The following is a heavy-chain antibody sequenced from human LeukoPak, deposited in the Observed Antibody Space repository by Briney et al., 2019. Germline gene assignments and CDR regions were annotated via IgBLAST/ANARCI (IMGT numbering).Heavy chain of an antibody. V-gene: IGHV1-69*13. CDR1: GGTFSSYA. J-gene: IGHJ5*02. CDR3: AGDRGGGSSYDGWFDP. CDR2: IIPIFGTA. D-gene: IGHD2-15*01. Sequence: SVKVSCKASGGTFSSYAISWVRQAPGQGLEWMGGIIPIFGTANYAQKFQGRVTITADESTSTAYMELSSLRSEDTAVYYCAGDRGGGSSYDGWFDPWGQGTLVTVSS.